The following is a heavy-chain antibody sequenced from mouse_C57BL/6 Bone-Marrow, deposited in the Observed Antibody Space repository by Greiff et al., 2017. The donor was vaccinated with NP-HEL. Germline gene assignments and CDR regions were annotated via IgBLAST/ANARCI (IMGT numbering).Heavy chain of an antibody. D-gene: IGHD2-4*01. CDR2: INPSSGYT. V-gene: IGHV1-7*01. CDR3: ARGCYYEYDEDYAMDY. CDR1: GYTFTSYW. J-gene: IGHJ4*01. Sequence: VQLQQSGAELAKPGASVKLSCKASGYTFTSYWMHWVKQRPGQGLAWIGYINPSSGYTKYNQKFKDKATLTADKSSSTAYMQLSSLTYEDSAIYDCARGCYYEYDEDYAMDYWGQGTSVTVSS.